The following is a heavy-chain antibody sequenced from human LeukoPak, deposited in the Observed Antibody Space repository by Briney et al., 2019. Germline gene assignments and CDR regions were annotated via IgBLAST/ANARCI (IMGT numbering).Heavy chain of an antibody. J-gene: IGHJ5*02. CDR2: ISAYNGNT. D-gene: IGHD6-6*01. Sequence: SWVRQAPGQGLECMGWISAYNGNTYYAQNFQGRVTMTADTSTSTAYMELRSLRSDDTAVYYCARVSYNWFDPWGQGTLLTVS. CDR3: ARVSYNWFDP. V-gene: IGHV1-18*01.